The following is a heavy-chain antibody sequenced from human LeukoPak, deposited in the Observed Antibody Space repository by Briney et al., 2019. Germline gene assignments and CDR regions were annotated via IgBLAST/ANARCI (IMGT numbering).Heavy chain of an antibody. V-gene: IGHV3-74*01. CDR1: GFTFSSYW. J-gene: IGHJ4*02. D-gene: IGHD6-19*01. CDR2: INSDGSST. Sequence: GGSLRLSCAASGFTFSSYWMHWVRQAPGKGLVWVSRINSDGSSTSYADSVKGRFTISRDNAKNTLYLQMNSLRAEDTAVYYCARPAVAGPIFDSWGQGTLVTLSS. CDR3: ARPAVAGPIFDS.